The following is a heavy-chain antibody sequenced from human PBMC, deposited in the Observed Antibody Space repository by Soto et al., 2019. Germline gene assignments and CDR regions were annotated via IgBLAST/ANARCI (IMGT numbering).Heavy chain of an antibody. CDR2: IYYSGST. Sequence: QVQLQESGPGLVKPSQTLSLTCTVSGGSISSGGYYWNWIRQHPGKGLEWIGYIYYSGSTYYNPSLKSRISIPVDTSKNHSSLKLTSMTAADTAVYYSAGSVFPWGRGTLVPVSS. CDR1: GGSISSGGYY. V-gene: IGHV4-31*03. CDR3: AGSVFP. J-gene: IGHJ5*02.